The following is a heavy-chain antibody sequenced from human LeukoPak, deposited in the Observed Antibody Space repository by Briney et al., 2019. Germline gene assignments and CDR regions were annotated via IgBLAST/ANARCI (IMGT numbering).Heavy chain of an antibody. CDR2: IYYSGST. J-gene: IGHJ3*02. CDR1: GCSISSYY. D-gene: IGHD6-13*01. CDR3: AIGTIAAAGYDAFHI. Sequence: SETLSLTCTVSGCSISSYYWSWIRQPPGKGLEWVGYIYYSGSTNYNASLKSRVTISVDTSKNQFSLKLSSVTAADTAVYYCAIGTIAAAGYDAFHIWGQGTMVTVS. V-gene: IGHV4-59*01.